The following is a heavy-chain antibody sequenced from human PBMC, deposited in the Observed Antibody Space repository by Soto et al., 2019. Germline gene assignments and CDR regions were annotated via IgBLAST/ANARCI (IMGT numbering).Heavy chain of an antibody. V-gene: IGHV4-30-2*01. CDR1: GGSISSGGYS. J-gene: IGHJ4*02. CDR3: ARGYCGGDCCRFDY. CDR2: IYHSGST. Sequence: SETLSLTCAVSGGSISSGGYSWSWIRQPPGKGLEWIGYIYHSGSTYYNPSLKSRVTISVDRSKNQFSLKLSSVTAADTAVYYCARGYCGGDCCRFDYWGQGTMVTVSS. D-gene: IGHD2-21*02.